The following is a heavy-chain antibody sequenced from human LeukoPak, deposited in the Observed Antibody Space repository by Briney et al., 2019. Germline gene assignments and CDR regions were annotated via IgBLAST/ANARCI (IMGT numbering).Heavy chain of an antibody. D-gene: IGHD4-17*01. CDR3: ARTTVTHGGDWFDP. J-gene: IGHJ5*02. CDR1: GYTFTGYY. CDR2: INPNSGGT. V-gene: IGHV1-2*02. Sequence: ASVKVSCTASGYTFTGYYMHWVRQAPGQGLEWMGWINPNSGGTNYAQKFQGRVTMTRDTSISTAYMELSRLRSDDTAVYYCARTTVTHGGDWFDPWGQGTLVTVSS.